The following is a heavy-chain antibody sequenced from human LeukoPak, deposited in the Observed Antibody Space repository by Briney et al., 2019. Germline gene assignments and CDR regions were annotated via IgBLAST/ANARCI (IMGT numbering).Heavy chain of an antibody. J-gene: IGHJ4*02. D-gene: IGHD5-24*01. CDR2: IVPKYYTT. CDR1: GGSFSSST. CDR3: ARDYTIKAPYFDY. Sequence: SVKVSCKAPGGSFSSSTINWVRQALGQGLEWMGEIVPKYYTTNYAQKFQGRVTISADSSTSTAYMELSSLTSEDTAVYYCARDYTIKAPYFDYWGQGTLVTVSS. V-gene: IGHV1-69*13.